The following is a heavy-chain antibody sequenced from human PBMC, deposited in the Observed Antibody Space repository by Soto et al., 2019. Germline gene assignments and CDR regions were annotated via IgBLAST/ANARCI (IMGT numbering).Heavy chain of an antibody. Sequence: VQLLESGGDLVQPGGSLRLSCAATRFTFSNYAMNWVRQAPGKGLEWVSVISDSGGTTYYTDSVKGRFTVSRDNSKNTLYLQMNSLRAEDTAVYFCAKGGSSSSSPLDYWGRGTLVTVSS. V-gene: IGHV3-23*01. CDR1: RFTFSNYA. CDR3: AKGGSSSSSPLDY. J-gene: IGHJ4*02. CDR2: ISDSGGTT. D-gene: IGHD2-2*01.